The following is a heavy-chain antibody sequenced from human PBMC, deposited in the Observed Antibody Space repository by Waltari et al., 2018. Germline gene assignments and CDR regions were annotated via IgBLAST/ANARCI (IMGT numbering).Heavy chain of an antibody. CDR2: IYWYDDK. V-gene: IGHV2-5*01. J-gene: IGHJ3*02. D-gene: IGHD2-15*01. Sequence: QITLKESGPTLVKPTQTLTLTCTFSGFSLSTSGVGVAWIRQPPGKALEWLALIYWYDDKRYSPSLKDRLTLNQDTPENPVVLTMTNVDPVDTTPYFCGHLHGGCSLSWGDAFDILGQGTMVTVSS. CDR3: GHLHGGCSLSWGDAFDI. CDR1: GFSLSTSGVG.